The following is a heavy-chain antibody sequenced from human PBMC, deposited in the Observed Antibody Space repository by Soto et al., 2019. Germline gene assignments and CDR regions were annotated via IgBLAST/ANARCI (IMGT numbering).Heavy chain of an antibody. CDR3: VRTPASGTLDP. CDR2: TYYRSKWYN. J-gene: IGHJ5*02. D-gene: IGHD6-13*01. V-gene: IGHV6-1*01. Sequence: TLSLTCAISGDSVSSNSAAWNWIRHSPSRGLELLGRTYYRSKWYNDYAVSVKSRITINPDTSKNQFSLQLNSVTPEDTAVDYCVRTPASGTLDPLGRLTLVTLSS. CDR1: GDSVSSNSAA.